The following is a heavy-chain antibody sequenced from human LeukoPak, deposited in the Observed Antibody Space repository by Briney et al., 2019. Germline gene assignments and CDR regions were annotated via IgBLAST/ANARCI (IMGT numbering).Heavy chain of an antibody. CDR3: AKDTERGAAGFDY. V-gene: IGHV3-43*01. J-gene: IGHJ4*02. Sequence: PGGSLRLSCAASGFTFDDYTMHWVRQAPGKGLEWVSLISWDGGSTYYADSVKGRFTISRDNAKSSLYLQMNSLRAEDTALYYCAKDTERGAAGFDYWGQGTLVTVSS. CDR1: GFTFDDYT. CDR2: ISWDGGST. D-gene: IGHD6-13*01.